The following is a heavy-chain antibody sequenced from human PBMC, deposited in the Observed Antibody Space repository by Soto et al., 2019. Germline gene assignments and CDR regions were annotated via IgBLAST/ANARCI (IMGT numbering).Heavy chain of an antibody. D-gene: IGHD3-3*01. V-gene: IGHV1-8*02. Sequence: QVQLVQSGAEVKKPGASVKVSCKASGYTFTSYDITWVRQATGQGLEWMGWMNPNSGNTGYAQKFQGKVTMTRSTSISTAYMELSSLRSEDTGVYYCASEKSGYHDYWGQGTLVTVSS. CDR2: MNPNSGNT. CDR1: GYTFTSYD. J-gene: IGHJ4*02. CDR3: ASEKSGYHDY.